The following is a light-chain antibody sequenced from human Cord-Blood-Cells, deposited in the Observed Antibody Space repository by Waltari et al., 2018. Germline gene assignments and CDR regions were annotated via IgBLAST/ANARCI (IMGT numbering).Light chain of an antibody. J-gene: IGLJ1*01. Sequence: QSALTQPASVSGSPGQSITISCTGTSSDVGSYNLVSWYQQHPGKAPKLRIYEGSKRRSGVSKHFPDFKSGNTASLTISGLQAEDRADYYCCSYAGSSTYGFGTGTKVTVL. CDR1: SSDVGSYNL. CDR3: CSYAGSSTYG. V-gene: IGLV2-23*01. CDR2: EGS.